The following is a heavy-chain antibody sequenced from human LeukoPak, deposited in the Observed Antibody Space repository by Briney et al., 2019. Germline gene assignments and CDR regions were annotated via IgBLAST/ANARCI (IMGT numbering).Heavy chain of an antibody. D-gene: IGHD3-9*01. V-gene: IGHV3-7*04. CDR3: ARGIYYGISPYYFDS. CDR2: INLDGSEI. Sequence: GGSLRLSCAAFGFTFDTYWMSWVRQAPGKGLECVANINLDGSEIYYVDSVKGRFTISRDNAKNSLSLQMNSLRAEDTAVYFCARGIYYGISPYYFDSWGQGTLVTVSS. J-gene: IGHJ4*02. CDR1: GFTFDTYW.